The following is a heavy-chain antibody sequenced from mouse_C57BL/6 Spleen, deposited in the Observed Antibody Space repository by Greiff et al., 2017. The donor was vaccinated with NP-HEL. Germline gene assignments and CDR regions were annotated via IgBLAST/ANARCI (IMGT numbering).Heavy chain of an antibody. Sequence: VQLQQSGPELVKPGASVKISCKASGYSFTGYYMNWVEQSPEKSLEWIGEINPSTGGTTYNQKFKAKATLTVDKSSSTAYMQLKSLTSEDSAVYYCARKDGSSSWYFDVWGTGTTVTVSS. CDR3: ARKDGSSSWYFDV. J-gene: IGHJ1*03. CDR1: GYSFTGYY. D-gene: IGHD1-1*01. V-gene: IGHV1-42*01. CDR2: INPSTGGT.